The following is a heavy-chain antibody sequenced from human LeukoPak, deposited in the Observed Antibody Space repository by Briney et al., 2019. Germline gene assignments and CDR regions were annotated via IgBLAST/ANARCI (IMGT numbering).Heavy chain of an antibody. V-gene: IGHV4-39*07. J-gene: IGHJ4*02. CDR2: VYYSGST. D-gene: IGHD1-14*01. Sequence: PSETLSLTCTVSGGSISSSSYYWGWIRQPPGKGLEWIGSVYYSGSTYYNPSLKSRVTISVDTSKNQFSLKLSSVTAADTAVYYCARNRKHSLYYFDYWGQGTLVTVSS. CDR1: GGSISSSSYY. CDR3: ARNRKHSLYYFDY.